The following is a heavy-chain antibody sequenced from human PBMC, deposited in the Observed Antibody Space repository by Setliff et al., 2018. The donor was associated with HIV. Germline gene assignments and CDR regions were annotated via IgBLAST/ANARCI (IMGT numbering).Heavy chain of an antibody. D-gene: IGHD6-13*01. CDR1: GYTFTNNY. CDR2: INPSGGSA. Sequence: ASVKVSCQASGYTFTNNYIHWVRQAPGQGLEWMAIINPSGGSASYAQKFQGRVTITRDTSTSTVYMELSGLRSDDTAVYYCARDGLLAAAGLGDFDYWGQGTLVTVSS. J-gene: IGHJ4*02. V-gene: IGHV1-46*01. CDR3: ARDGLLAAAGLGDFDY.